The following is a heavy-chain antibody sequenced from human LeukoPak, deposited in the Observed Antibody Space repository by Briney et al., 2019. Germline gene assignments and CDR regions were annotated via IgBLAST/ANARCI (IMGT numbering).Heavy chain of an antibody. CDR1: GYTFTGYY. D-gene: IGHD3-22*01. CDR3: ASGPTSGYYSGGY. CDR2: INPNSGDS. J-gene: IGHJ4*02. V-gene: IGHV1-2*02. Sequence: ASVKVSCKASGYTFTGYYMHWVRQAPGQGLEWVGWINPNSGDSNYAQKFQGRVTMTRDTSISTAYMELSRLRSDDTAVFYCASGPTSGYYSGGYWGQGTLVTVSS.